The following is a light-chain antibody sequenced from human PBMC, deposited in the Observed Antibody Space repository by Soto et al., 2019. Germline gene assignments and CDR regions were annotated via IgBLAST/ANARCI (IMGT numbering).Light chain of an antibody. Sequence: EIVLTRSPGTLSLSPGERATLSCRASQSLSSSYLAWFQQKPGQAPRLLIYGVSSRAIGIPDRFSGSGSGKVFTLTISRLDPEDSAVYYCQHYGMSPIPLGQGTRLEI. CDR1: QSLSSSY. J-gene: IGKJ5*01. V-gene: IGKV3-20*01. CDR2: GVS. CDR3: QHYGMSPIP.